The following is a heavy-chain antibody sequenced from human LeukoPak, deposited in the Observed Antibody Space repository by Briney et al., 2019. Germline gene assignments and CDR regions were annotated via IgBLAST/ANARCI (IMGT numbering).Heavy chain of an antibody. J-gene: IGHJ5*02. V-gene: IGHV4-4*07. D-gene: IGHD3-22*01. CDR1: GGSISSYY. CDR3: ARAQYYYDSSGRNWFDP. Sequence: SETLSLTCTVSGGSISSYYWSWIRQPAGKGLEWLGRIYTSGSTNYNPSLKSRVTMSVDTSKNQFSLKLSSVTAADTAVYYCARAQYYYDSSGRNWFDPWGQGTLVAVSS. CDR2: IYTSGST.